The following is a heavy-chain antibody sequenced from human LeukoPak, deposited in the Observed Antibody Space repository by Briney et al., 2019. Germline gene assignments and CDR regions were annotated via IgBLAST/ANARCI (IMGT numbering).Heavy chain of an antibody. CDR2: ISGSGDST. CDR1: GFTFSSCA. V-gene: IGHV3-23*01. D-gene: IGHD6-13*01. J-gene: IGHJ4*02. Sequence: GGSLRLSCAASGFTFSSCAMSWVRQAPGKGLEWVSAISGSGDSTYYGDSVKGRFTISRDNSKNTLYLQMNSLRAEDTAVYYCAKTRPLDSSSWSHGDYWGQGTLVTVSS. CDR3: AKTRPLDSSSWSHGDY.